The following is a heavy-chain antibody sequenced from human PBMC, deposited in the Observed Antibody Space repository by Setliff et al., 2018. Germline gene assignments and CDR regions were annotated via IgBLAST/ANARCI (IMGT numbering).Heavy chain of an antibody. Sequence: ASVKVSCKASGGTFSSYAIDWVRQAPGQGLEWMGGIILMLGTTNYAQRFRGRVTITADESTTTAYLELSSLRSGDTAVYYCARVRDCSGGICHRGFHHYMDVWGKGTTVTVSS. CDR3: ARVRDCSGGICHRGFHHYMDV. J-gene: IGHJ6*03. D-gene: IGHD2-15*01. CDR2: IILMLGTT. CDR1: GGTFSSYA. V-gene: IGHV1-69*13.